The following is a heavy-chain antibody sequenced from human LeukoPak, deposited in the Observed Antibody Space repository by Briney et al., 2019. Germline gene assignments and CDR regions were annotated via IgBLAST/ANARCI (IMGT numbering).Heavy chain of an antibody. V-gene: IGHV3-21*01. J-gene: IGHJ5*02. CDR2: ISSGSSAI. Sequence: PGGSLRLSCEASGFTFTTYSMTWVRQAPGKGLEWVSIISSGSSAIFSADALKGRFTISRDNAKNTLNLQMNSLRAEDTAVYYCARDLGQYYDTSDNWFDPWGQGTLVTVSS. D-gene: IGHD3-22*01. CDR3: ARDLGQYYDTSDNWFDP. CDR1: GFTFTTYS.